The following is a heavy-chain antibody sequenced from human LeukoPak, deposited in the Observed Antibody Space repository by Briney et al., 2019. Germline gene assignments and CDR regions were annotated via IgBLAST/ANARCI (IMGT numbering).Heavy chain of an antibody. CDR3: AKLREYSSSFDY. J-gene: IGHJ4*02. Sequence: GGSLRLSCAASGSTFSSYAMSWVRQAPGKGLEWVSAISGSGGSTYYADSVKGRFTISRDNSKNTLYLQMNSLRAEDTAVYYCAKLREYSSSFDYWGQGTLVTVSS. V-gene: IGHV3-23*01. CDR2: ISGSGGST. CDR1: GSTFSSYA. D-gene: IGHD6-13*01.